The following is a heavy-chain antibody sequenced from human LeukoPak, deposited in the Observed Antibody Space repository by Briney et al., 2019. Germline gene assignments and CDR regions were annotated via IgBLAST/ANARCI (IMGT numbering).Heavy chain of an antibody. CDR2: INPNSGGT. V-gene: IGHV1-2*02. Sequence: ASVKVSCKASGYTFTGYYMHWVRQAPGQGLEWMGWINPNSGGTNYAQKFQGRVTMTRDTSISTAYMELSRLRSDNTAVYYCARAGRISSNWFDPWGQGTLVTVSS. D-gene: IGHD2-15*01. CDR3: ARAGRISSNWFDP. CDR1: GYTFTGYY. J-gene: IGHJ5*02.